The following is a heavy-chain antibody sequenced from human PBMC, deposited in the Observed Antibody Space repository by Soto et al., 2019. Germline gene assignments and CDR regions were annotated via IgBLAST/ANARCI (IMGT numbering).Heavy chain of an antibody. CDR3: ASENNNFRGYCISTSCPRASWFDP. CDR2: ISSSSTYI. V-gene: IGHV3-21*01. D-gene: IGHD2-2*01. CDR1: GFTFSNYY. J-gene: IGHJ5*02. Sequence: GGSLRLSCAGSGFTFSNYYMNWVRQAPGKGLEWVSSISSSSTYIYYADSLKGRFTISRDNAKKSLYLHMNSLRAEDTAAYYCASENNNFRGYCISTSCPRASWFDPWGQGTLVTSPQ.